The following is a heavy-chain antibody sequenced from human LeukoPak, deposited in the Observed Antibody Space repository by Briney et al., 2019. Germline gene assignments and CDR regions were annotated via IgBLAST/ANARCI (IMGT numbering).Heavy chain of an antibody. CDR3: ARAEGGSNLDH. D-gene: IGHD1-26*01. V-gene: IGHV3-33*01. CDR1: GFTLTSFG. Sequence: PGGSLRLSCTASGFTLTSFGLHWVRQAPGKGLEWLAVIWYDGSKKYYADSVKGRFTISRDTSTNTLYLQMNNLRAEDTAVYYCARAEGGSNLDHWGQGTLVTVSS. CDR2: IWYDGSKK. J-gene: IGHJ4*02.